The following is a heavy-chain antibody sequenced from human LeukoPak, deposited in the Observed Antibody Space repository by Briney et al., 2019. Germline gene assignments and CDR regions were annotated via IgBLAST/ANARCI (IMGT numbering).Heavy chain of an antibody. CDR3: ARGGRSSWYRGWFDP. J-gene: IGHJ5*02. CDR1: GGSFSGYY. CDR2: INHSGST. Sequence: PSETLSLTCAVYGGSFSGYYWSWIRQPPGKGLEWIGEINHSGSTNYNPSLKSRVTISVDTSKNQFSLKLSSVTAADTAVYYCARGGRSSWYRGWFDPWGKGTLVTVSS. D-gene: IGHD6-13*01. V-gene: IGHV4-34*01.